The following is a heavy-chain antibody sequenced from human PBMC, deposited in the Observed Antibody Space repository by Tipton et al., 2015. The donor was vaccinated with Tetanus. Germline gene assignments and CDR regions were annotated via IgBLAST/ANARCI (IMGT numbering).Heavy chain of an antibody. D-gene: IGHD1-14*01. Sequence: TPSLTCTVSGGSISGYYWNWIRQLPGKGLEWIGYIHYSGGTNSNPSLTSAVTMSVDTAKNHFSLTVNSATAADTAVYYCARETPGAGHFDYWGQGTPVTVSS. CDR3: ARETPGAGHFDY. CDR2: IHYSGGT. CDR1: GGSISGYY. V-gene: IGHV4-59*01. J-gene: IGHJ4*02.